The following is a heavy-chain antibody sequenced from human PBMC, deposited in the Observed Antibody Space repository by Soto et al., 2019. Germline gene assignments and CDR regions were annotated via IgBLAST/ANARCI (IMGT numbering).Heavy chain of an antibody. J-gene: IGHJ5*02. CDR1: GGSISSGDYY. V-gene: IGHV4-30-4*01. CDR3: ATRLGYCSGGSCYGGWGWFYP. D-gene: IGHD2-15*01. CDR2: IYYSGST. Sequence: QVQLQESGPGLVKPSQTLSLTCTVSGGSISSGDYYWSWIRQPPGKGLEWIGYIYYSGSTYYNPSLKSRVTISVDTSKNQFSLKLSSVTAADTAVYYCATRLGYCSGGSCYGGWGWFYPWGQGTLVTVSS.